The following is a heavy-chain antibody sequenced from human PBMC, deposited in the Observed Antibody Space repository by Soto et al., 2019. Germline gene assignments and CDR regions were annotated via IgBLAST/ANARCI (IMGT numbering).Heavy chain of an antibody. J-gene: IGHJ5*02. CDR1: GFSFSSYA. CDR2: ISKDGMNK. D-gene: IGHD6-19*01. CDR3: ARDMYSSDYFVKWFEP. Sequence: QVRLVESGGGVVQPGRSLRLSCTASGFSFSSYAMYWFRQPPGKGLEWVAVISKDGMNKNYADSVKGRVTVSRDNATYSLDLPLNSLRGEDTAMYYCARDMYSSDYFVKWFEPWGQGTLVTVSS. V-gene: IGHV3-30*04.